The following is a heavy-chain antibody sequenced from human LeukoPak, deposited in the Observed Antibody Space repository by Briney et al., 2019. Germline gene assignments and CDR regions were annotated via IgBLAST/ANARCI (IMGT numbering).Heavy chain of an antibody. Sequence: PGRSLRLFCAASGFTFSSYAMHWVPQAPGKGLQYVSAITSSGGSTDYADSVKGRFTISRDNSKNTLYLQMGSLRPEDMAVFYCARVPGRRGVKSYYHMDVWGKGTTVTVSS. J-gene: IGHJ6*03. V-gene: IGHV3-64*02. CDR2: ITSSGGST. CDR1: GFTFSSYA. CDR3: ARVPGRRGVKSYYHMDV. D-gene: IGHD3-10*01.